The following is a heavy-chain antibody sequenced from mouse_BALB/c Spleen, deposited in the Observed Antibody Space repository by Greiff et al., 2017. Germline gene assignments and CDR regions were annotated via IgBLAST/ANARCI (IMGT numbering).Heavy chain of an antibody. D-gene: IGHD2-14*01. V-gene: IGHV2-2*02. J-gene: IGHJ3*01. CDR1: GFSLTSYG. Sequence: VQLQQSGPGLVQPSQSLSITCTVSGFSLTSYGVHWVRQSPGKGLEWLGVIWSGGSTDYNAAFISRLSISKDNSKSQVFFKMNSLQANDTAIYYCARDYRYDEGAGFAYWGQGTLVTVSA. CDR2: IWSGGST. CDR3: ARDYRYDEGAGFAY.